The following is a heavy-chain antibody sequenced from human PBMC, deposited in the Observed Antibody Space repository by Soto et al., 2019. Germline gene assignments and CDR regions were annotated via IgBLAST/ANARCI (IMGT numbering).Heavy chain of an antibody. V-gene: IGHV4-38-2*02. CDR3: ARVHVMVVAGSTFDY. CDR1: GYSISRGSY. D-gene: IGHD6-19*01. CDR2: IYHGGTT. J-gene: IGHJ4*01. Sequence: SETLSLTCTVSGYSISRGSYWAWIRQPPGKGPEWIASIYHGGTTFYNSSLKSRITISVDTSNNQFSLKLTSVTAADTAVYYCARVHVMVVAGSTFDYWGHGTLVTAPQ.